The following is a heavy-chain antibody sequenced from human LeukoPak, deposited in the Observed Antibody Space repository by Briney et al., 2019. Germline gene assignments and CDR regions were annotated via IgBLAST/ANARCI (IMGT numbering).Heavy chain of an antibody. D-gene: IGHD3-3*01. CDR1: GFTFSSYW. Sequence: GGSLRLSCAASGFTFSSYWMSWVRQAPGKGLEWVANIKQDGSEKYYVDSVKGRFTISRDNAKNSLYLQMNSLRAEDTAVYSCARDQGVYDFWSGYYDGKGYYFDYWGQGTLVTVSS. CDR2: IKQDGSEK. J-gene: IGHJ4*02. V-gene: IGHV3-7*01. CDR3: ARDQGVYDFWSGYYDGKGYYFDY.